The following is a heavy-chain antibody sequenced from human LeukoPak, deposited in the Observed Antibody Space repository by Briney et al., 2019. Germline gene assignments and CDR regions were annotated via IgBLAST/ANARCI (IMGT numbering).Heavy chain of an antibody. V-gene: IGHV3-7*03. Sequence: GGSLRLSCAASGFSFSSQWMSWVRQAPGKGLEWVAIINQAGTGKYYVDSVKGRFTISRDNAENSLYLQMNSLRAEDTAVYYCAKSLDPYSGSYYDYWGQGTLVTVSS. CDR2: INQAGTGK. J-gene: IGHJ4*02. D-gene: IGHD1-26*01. CDR1: GFSFSSQW. CDR3: AKSLDPYSGSYYDY.